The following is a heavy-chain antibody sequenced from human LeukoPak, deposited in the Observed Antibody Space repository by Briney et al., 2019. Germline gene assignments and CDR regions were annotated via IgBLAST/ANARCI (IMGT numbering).Heavy chain of an antibody. V-gene: IGHV3-74*01. CDR1: GFTFSSYW. J-gene: IGHJ6*03. Sequence: PGGSLRLSCAASGFTFSSYWMHWVRQAPGKGLVWVSRINSDGSSTSYADSVKGRFTISRDNAKNTLYLQMNSLRAEDTAVYYCARMDYDFWSGCYYYYYYYMDVWGKGTTVTVSS. CDR2: INSDGSST. CDR3: ARMDYDFWSGCYYYYYYYMDV. D-gene: IGHD3-3*01.